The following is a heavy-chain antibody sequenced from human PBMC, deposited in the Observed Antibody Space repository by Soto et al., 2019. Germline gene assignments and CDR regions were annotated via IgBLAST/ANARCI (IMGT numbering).Heavy chain of an antibody. CDR3: ARRAETNGWNGFGADKYYFDF. J-gene: IGHJ4*02. CDR2: INPSGGST. CDR1: GYTFTSYY. Sequence: ASVKVSCKASGYTFTSYYMHWVRQAPGQGLEWMGIINPSGGSTSYAQKFQGRVTMTRDTSTSTAHMELSSLRSDDTAVYYCARRAETNGWNGFGADKYYFDFWGQGTLVTVSS. V-gene: IGHV1-46*01. D-gene: IGHD1-1*01.